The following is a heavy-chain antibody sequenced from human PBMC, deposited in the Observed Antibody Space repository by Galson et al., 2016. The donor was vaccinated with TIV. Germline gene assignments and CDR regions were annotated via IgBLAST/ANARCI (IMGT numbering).Heavy chain of an antibody. D-gene: IGHD6-19*01. J-gene: IGHJ4*02. CDR2: INTDTGHP. V-gene: IGHV7-4-1*02. Sequence: KASGYTFRNYAMNWMRQAPGQGFEWMGWINTDTGHPTYAQGFTGRFVFSLDTSVNTAYLEITSLRTEDTAVYYCAREKAGPGYWGQGTLITVSS. CDR1: GYTFRNYA. CDR3: AREKAGPGY.